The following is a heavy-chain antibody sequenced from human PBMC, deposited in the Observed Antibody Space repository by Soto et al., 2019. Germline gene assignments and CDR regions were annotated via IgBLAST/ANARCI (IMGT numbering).Heavy chain of an antibody. J-gene: IGHJ4*02. CDR2: ITSSGGTI. V-gene: IGHV3-11*01. Sequence: GGSLRLSCAASGFTFSDYYMSWIRQPPGKGLEWISYITSSGGTIYYADSVKGRFTISRDNAKNSLYLQMNGLRAEDTAIYYCARDPLHHGSTFDYWGQGTLVTVSS. CDR3: ARDPLHHGSTFDY. D-gene: IGHD3-10*01. CDR1: GFTFSDYY.